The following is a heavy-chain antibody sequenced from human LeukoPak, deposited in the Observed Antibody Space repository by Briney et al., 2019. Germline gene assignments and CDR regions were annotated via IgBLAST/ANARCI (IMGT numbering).Heavy chain of an antibody. D-gene: IGHD3-10*01. J-gene: IGHJ5*02. Sequence: PPQTLSLTCTVSVGSTTGVYCGGVSQPPQEGLEWVGDIYYIGGTNYNPSLTSRDTISEDTPQNHFSPKLSSVTAADTAVYYGARANLPNGSGSYYTQHPNWFDPWGQGTMVTVSS. CDR1: VGSTTGVY. CDR3: ARANLPNGSGSYYTQHPNWFDP. V-gene: IGHV4-59*01. CDR2: IYYIGGT.